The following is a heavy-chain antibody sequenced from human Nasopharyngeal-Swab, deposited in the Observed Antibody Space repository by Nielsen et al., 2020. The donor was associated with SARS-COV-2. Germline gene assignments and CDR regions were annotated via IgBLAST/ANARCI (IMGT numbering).Heavy chain of an antibody. D-gene: IGHD2-2*01. J-gene: IGHJ4*02. CDR2: ISRSSSYI. Sequence: VRQAPGKGLEWVSSISRSSSYIYYADSVKGRFTISRDNAKNSLYLQMNSLRAEDTAVYYCARDGIYCSSTSCYAAYFDYWGQGTLVTVSS. CDR3: ARDGIYCSSTSCYAAYFDY. V-gene: IGHV3-21*01.